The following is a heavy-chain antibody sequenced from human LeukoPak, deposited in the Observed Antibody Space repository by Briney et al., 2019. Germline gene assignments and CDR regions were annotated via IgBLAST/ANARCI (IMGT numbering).Heavy chain of an antibody. V-gene: IGHV3-53*05. CDR1: GFTVSSIH. Sequence: PGGSLRLSCAASGFTVSSIHMVWVRQAPGKGLEWVSVTYTGGNSYYADSVKGRFTISRDNSKNTLYLQMNSLRAEDTAVYYCARDPKGGYSYGWGAFDIWGQGTMVTVSS. CDR2: TYTGGNS. CDR3: ARDPKGGYSYGWGAFDI. D-gene: IGHD5-18*01. J-gene: IGHJ3*02.